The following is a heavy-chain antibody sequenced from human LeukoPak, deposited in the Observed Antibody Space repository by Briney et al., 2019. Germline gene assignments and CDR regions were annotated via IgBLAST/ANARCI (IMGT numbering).Heavy chain of an antibody. CDR3: ARDIAAAGRLYYYYYGMDV. CDR2: ISAYNGNT. Sequence: GASVKVSFKASGYTFTSYGISWVRQAPGQGLEWMGWISAYNGNTNYAQKLQGRVTMTTDTSTSTAYMELRSLRSDDTAVYYCARDIAAAGRLYYYYYGMDVWGQGTTVTVSS. D-gene: IGHD6-13*01. V-gene: IGHV1-18*01. J-gene: IGHJ6*02. CDR1: GYTFTSYG.